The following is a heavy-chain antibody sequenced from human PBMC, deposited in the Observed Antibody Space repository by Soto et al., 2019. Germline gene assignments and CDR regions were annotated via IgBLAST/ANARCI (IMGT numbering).Heavy chain of an antibody. CDR1: GGSISSSSYY. V-gene: IGHV4-39*05. D-gene: IGHD3-10*01. CDR3: ANGSGSKYTVHWYFDL. CDR2: IYYSGST. Sequence: SETPSLTCTVSGGSISSSSYYWGWIRQPPGKGLEWIGSIYYSGSTYYNPSLKSRVTISVDTSKNQFSLELSSLTAADTAVYYCANGSGSKYTVHWYFDLWGRGTLVTVSS. J-gene: IGHJ2*01.